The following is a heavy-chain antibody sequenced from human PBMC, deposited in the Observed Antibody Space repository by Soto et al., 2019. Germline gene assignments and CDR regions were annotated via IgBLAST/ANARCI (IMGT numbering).Heavy chain of an antibody. CDR3: ARDLATLPSWIWRY. CDR2: ISSSSSTI. D-gene: IGHD1-26*01. CDR1: GFTFSSYS. V-gene: IGHV3-48*02. J-gene: IGHJ4*02. Sequence: EVQLVESGGGLVQPGGSLRLSCAASGFTFSSYSMNWVRQAPGKGLEWVSYISSSSSTIYYADSVKGRFTISRDNAKNCLYLQMNSLRDDDTAVYYCARDLATLPSWIWRYWGQGTLVTVSS.